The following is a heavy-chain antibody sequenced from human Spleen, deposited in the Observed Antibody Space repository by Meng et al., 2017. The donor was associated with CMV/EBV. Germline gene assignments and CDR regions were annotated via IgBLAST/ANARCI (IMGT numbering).Heavy chain of an antibody. CDR2: TSSTSSFI. Sequence: SGFPFSDYSMGWVRQAPWQGLEWVSSTSSTSSFIYHAASVKGRFTISRDNAKTSLYLQMNSLRADDTAVYYCTRGRGPAASDWFDPWGQGTLVTVSS. CDR1: GFPFSDYS. CDR3: TRGRGPAASDWFDP. J-gene: IGHJ5*02. D-gene: IGHD2-2*01. V-gene: IGHV3-21*01.